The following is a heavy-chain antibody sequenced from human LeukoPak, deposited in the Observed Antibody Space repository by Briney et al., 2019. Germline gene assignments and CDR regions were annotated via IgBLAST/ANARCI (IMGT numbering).Heavy chain of an antibody. J-gene: IGHJ4*02. CDR1: GGSISSYY. V-gene: IGHV4-59*12. D-gene: IGHD1-26*01. Sequence: SETLSLTCTVSGGSISSYYWSWIRQPPGKGLEWIGYIYYSGSTYYNPSLRSRVTISVDTSKNQFSLKLSSVTAADTAVYYCARDLFRGSTDRGDYWGQGTLVTVSS. CDR3: ARDLFRGSTDRGDY. CDR2: IYYSGST.